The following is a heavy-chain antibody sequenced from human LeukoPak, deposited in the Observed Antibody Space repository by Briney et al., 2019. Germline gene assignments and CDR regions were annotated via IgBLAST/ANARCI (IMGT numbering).Heavy chain of an antibody. CDR3: ARTTSILGYCTNGVCGDYFDY. CDR1: GGSFSGYY. V-gene: IGHV4-34*01. Sequence: SETLSLTCAVYGGSFSGYYWSWIRQPPGKGLEWIGEINHSGSTNYNPSLKSRVTISVDTSKNQFSLKLSSVTAADTAVYYCARTTSILGYCTNGVCGDYFDYWGQGTLVTVSS. D-gene: IGHD2-8*01. CDR2: INHSGST. J-gene: IGHJ4*02.